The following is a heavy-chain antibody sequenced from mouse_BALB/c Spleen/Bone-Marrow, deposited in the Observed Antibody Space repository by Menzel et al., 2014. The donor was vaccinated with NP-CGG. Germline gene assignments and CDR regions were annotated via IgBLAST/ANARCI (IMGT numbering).Heavy chain of an antibody. CDR1: GYSFTSYW. CDR2: TYPGSRDT. Sequence: EVKLVEAGTVLARPGGSVKMSCKASGYSFTSYWMHWAKQRPGPGLEWIGATYPGSRDTSYNQKFKGRAKLTEVTSASTAYMEPSSLANEDSAVYYCTRGSSHMYYWGPRASVTGSS. J-gene: IGHJ4*01. V-gene: IGHV1-5*01. D-gene: IGHD1-1*01. CDR3: TRGSSHMYY.